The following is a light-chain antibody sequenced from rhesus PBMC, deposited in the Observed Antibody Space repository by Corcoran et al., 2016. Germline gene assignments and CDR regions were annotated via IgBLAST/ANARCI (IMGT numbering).Light chain of an antibody. V-gene: IGKV1-74*01. CDR1: PNIYSN. CDR3: QHSSGTPFT. Sequence: DIQMTQSPSALFASVGDRVTISCLASPNIYSNLAWYQQKPGKAPNLLIYAASTLQSGVPSRFSGSGSGTDYTFTISSLQPDNVATYYLQHSSGTPFTFGPGTKLDIK. CDR2: AAS. J-gene: IGKJ3*01.